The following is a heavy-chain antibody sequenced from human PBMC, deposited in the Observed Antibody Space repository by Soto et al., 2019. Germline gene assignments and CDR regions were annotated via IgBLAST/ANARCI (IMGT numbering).Heavy chain of an antibody. D-gene: IGHD2-8*01. V-gene: IGHV1-69*13. CDR2: SIPISGTT. Sequence: GASVKVSCKASGDVFRSYGINWVRQAPGQGLEWMGGSIPISGTTNYAQKFQGRVAITADESTDTVYMELSRLRSADTAVYFCARVRCFNGLCHTADYGMDVWGQGTTVTVSS. CDR3: ARVRCFNGLCHTADYGMDV. CDR1: GDVFRSYG. J-gene: IGHJ6*02.